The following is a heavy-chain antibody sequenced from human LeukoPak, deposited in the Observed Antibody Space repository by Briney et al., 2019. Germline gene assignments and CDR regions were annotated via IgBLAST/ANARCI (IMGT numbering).Heavy chain of an antibody. CDR1: GYSFTSYD. Sequence: ASVKVSCKASGYSFTSYDINWVRQATGQGLEWMGWMNPNNGDTKSAPEFQGRVAMTRVTSINTAYVEMTGLTPADTAIYYCAKRGGALSDWGQGTPVTVTS. J-gene: IGHJ4*02. CDR3: AKRGGALSD. D-gene: IGHD2-21*01. CDR2: MNPNNGDT. V-gene: IGHV1-2*02.